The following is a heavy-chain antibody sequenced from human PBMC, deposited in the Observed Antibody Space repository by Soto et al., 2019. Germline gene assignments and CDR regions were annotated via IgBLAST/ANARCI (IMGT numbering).Heavy chain of an antibody. D-gene: IGHD3-22*01. CDR2: ISAYNGNT. J-gene: IGHJ4*02. V-gene: IGHV1-18*01. CDR3: ARDMGVGSGYFNLDY. CDR1: GYTFTSYG. Sequence: ASVKVSCKASGYTFTSYGISWVRQAPGQGLEWMGWISAYNGNTNYAQKLQGRVTMTTDTSTSTAYMELRSLRSDDTAVYYCARDMGVGSGYFNLDYWGQGTLVTVSS.